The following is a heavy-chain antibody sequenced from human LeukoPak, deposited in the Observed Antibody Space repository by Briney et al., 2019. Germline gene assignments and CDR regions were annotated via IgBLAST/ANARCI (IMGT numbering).Heavy chain of an antibody. CDR3: ARDRPVVGAIDF. J-gene: IGHJ4*02. CDR1: GFNFRNYA. Sequence: GGSLRLSCGASGFNFRNYAMIWVRQAPGKGLEWISFISGDSSTIFLADSVKGRFTTSRDNAQNSLHLQMNSLRVEDTAIYYCARDRPVVGAIDFWGQGTLVTVSS. D-gene: IGHD1-26*01. CDR2: ISGDSSTI. V-gene: IGHV3-48*04.